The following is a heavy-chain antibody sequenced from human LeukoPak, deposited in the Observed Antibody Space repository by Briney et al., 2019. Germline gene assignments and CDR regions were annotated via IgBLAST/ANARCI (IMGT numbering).Heavy chain of an antibody. Sequence: GGSLRLSCAASGFTFRSFWMSWVRQAPGKGLEWVANIKQDGREKYYVDSAKGRFTISRDNAKNSLCLQMNSLRAEDTAAYYCARHSSSWEFDQWGQGTLVIVSS. CDR3: ARHSSSWEFDQ. D-gene: IGHD6-13*01. J-gene: IGHJ4*02. CDR1: GFTFRSFW. V-gene: IGHV3-7*04. CDR2: IKQDGREK.